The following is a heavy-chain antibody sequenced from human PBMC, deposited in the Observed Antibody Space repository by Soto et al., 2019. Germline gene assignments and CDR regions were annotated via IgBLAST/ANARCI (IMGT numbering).Heavy chain of an antibody. J-gene: IGHJ4*02. Sequence: QVHLVQSGAEVKKPGASVKVSCKASGYTFTSYGITWVRQAPGQGLEWMGWISAHNGNTDYAQKLQGRVIVTRDTSTSTAYVELRSLRSDDPAGYYCARGRYGDYWGQGALVTVSS. CDR2: ISAHNGNT. CDR1: GYTFTSYG. D-gene: IGHD1-1*01. V-gene: IGHV1-18*01. CDR3: ARGRYGDY.